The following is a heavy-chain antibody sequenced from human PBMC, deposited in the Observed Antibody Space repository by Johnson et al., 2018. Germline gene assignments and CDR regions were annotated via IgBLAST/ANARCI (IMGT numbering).Heavy chain of an antibody. Sequence: VQLVESGAEVKKPGASXKVSCKASGYTFRDHAIHWVRQAPGQRLEWMGWINAGNGNTKYSQKFQGRVTITRDTSASTAYMQLRSLRSEDTALYYCAREVPVYDSRGEHFDYWGQGTLVTVSS. CDR1: GYTFRDHA. CDR2: INAGNGNT. CDR3: AREVPVYDSRGEHFDY. V-gene: IGHV1-3*01. D-gene: IGHD3-22*01. J-gene: IGHJ4*02.